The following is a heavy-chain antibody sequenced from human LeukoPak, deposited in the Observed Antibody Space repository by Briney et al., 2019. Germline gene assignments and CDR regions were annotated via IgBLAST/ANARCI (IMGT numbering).Heavy chain of an antibody. CDR1: GGSFSGYF. CDR3: ARWVRGYCSSTSCYSFDY. V-gene: IGHV4-34*01. J-gene: IGHJ4*02. Sequence: SETLSLTCAVYGGSFSGYFWTWIRQPPGKGLEWIGEINHSGSTNYNPSLKSRVTISVDTSKNQFSLKLSSVTAADTAVYYCARWVRGYCSSTSCYSFDYWGQGTLVTVSS. CDR2: INHSGST. D-gene: IGHD2-2*01.